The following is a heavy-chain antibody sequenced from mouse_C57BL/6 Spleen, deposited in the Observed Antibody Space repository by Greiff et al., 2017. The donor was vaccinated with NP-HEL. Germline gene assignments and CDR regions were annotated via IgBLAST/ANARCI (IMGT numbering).Heavy chain of an antibody. V-gene: IGHV5-4*01. CDR2: ISDGGSYT. D-gene: IGHD1-1*01. CDR3: ARDYYGSYFDY. CDR1: GFTFSSYA. Sequence: EVMLVESGGGLVKPGGSLKLSCAASGFTFSSYAMSWVRQTPEKRLEWVATISDGGSYTYYPDNVKGRFTISRDNAKNNLYLQMSHLKSEDTAMYYCARDYYGSYFDYWGQGTTLTVSS. J-gene: IGHJ2*01.